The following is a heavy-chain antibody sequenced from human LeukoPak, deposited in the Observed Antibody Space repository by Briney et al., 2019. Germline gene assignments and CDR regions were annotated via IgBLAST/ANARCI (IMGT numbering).Heavy chain of an antibody. J-gene: IGHJ4*02. CDR3: ARDVRDSSGYYLRAFGY. D-gene: IGHD3-22*01. CDR1: GGSIRSSNNY. V-gene: IGHV4-39*07. CDR2: IHYSGST. Sequence: SETLSLTCTVSGGSIRSSNNYWGWIRQPPGKGLEWIGGIHYSGSTYYYPSLKSRVTISVDTSKNQFSLKLSSVTAADTAVYYCARDVRDSSGYYLRAFGYWGQGTLVTVPS.